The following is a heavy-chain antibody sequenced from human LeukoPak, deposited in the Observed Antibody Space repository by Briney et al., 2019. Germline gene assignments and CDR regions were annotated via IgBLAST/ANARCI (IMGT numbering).Heavy chain of an antibody. J-gene: IGHJ6*03. V-gene: IGHV3-30*02. CDR3: AKDSAFYYIDV. D-gene: IGHD3-10*01. CDR2: ISYDGSNK. CDR1: GFTFSSYG. Sequence: PGGSLILSCAASGFTFSSYGMHWVRQAPGKGLEWVAFISYDGSNKYYVDSMKGRFTISRDNSKNTLYLQMNSLKGDDTAVYYCAKDSAFYYIDVWGKGTTVIISS.